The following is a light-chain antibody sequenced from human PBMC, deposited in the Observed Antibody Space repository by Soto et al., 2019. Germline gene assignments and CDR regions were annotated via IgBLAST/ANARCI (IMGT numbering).Light chain of an antibody. V-gene: IGLV1-47*01. J-gene: IGLJ1*01. CDR3: AAWDDSLSGFHV. Sequence: QSVLTQPPSASGTPGQRVTISCSGSSSNIGSNYVYWYQQLPGTAPKLLIYRNNQRPSGVPDRFSGSKSGTSASLGISGLRSEDEADYYCAAWDDSLSGFHVFGTGTKVTVL. CDR1: SSNIGSNY. CDR2: RNN.